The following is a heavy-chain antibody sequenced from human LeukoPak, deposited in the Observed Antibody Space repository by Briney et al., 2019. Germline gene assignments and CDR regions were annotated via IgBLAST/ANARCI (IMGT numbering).Heavy chain of an antibody. Sequence: PSETLSLTCTVSGGSISSHYWSWIRQPPGKGLEWIGYIYYSGSTNYNPSLKSRVTISVDTSKNQFSLKLSSVTAADTAVYYCVKAVAGTVSEFDYWGQGTLVTVSS. D-gene: IGHD6-19*01. CDR3: VKAVAGTVSEFDY. V-gene: IGHV4-59*11. CDR2: IYYSGST. J-gene: IGHJ4*02. CDR1: GGSISSHY.